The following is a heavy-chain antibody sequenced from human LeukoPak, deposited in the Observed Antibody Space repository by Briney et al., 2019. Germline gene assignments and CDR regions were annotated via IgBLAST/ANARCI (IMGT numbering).Heavy chain of an antibody. CDR2: ISGSGGST. D-gene: IGHD3-22*01. CDR3: AKVYQTSWLPAPKGWFDP. J-gene: IGHJ5*02. CDR1: GFTFSSYA. V-gene: IGHV3-23*01. Sequence: PGGSLRLSCAASGFTFSSYAMSWVRQAPGKGLEWFSAISGSGGSTYYADSVKGRFTISRDNSKNTLYLQMNSLRAEETAVYYSAKVYQTSWLPAPKGWFDPWGQGTLVTVSS.